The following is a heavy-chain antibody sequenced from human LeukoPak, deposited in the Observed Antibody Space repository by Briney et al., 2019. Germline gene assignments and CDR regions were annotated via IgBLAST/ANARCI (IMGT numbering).Heavy chain of an antibody. D-gene: IGHD3-9*01. V-gene: IGHV4-31*03. Sequence: SETLSLTCFVSGDSINTGGYYWSWIRQHPGKGLEWIGYIYYSGSTFYNPSLKSRVTISIDTSKNHFSLQMSSVTAADTAVYYCARSLDIGHYYYYMQVWGEGTTVTVSS. CDR1: GDSINTGGYY. CDR2: IYYSGST. CDR3: ARSLDIGHYYYYMQV. J-gene: IGHJ6*03.